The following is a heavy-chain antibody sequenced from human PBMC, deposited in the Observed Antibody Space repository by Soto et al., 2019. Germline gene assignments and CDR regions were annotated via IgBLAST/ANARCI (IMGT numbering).Heavy chain of an antibody. Sequence: GGSLRLSCAASGFTFFSYAMTWVRQAPGEGLEWVSCITGGDDTTYYADSVKGRFTISRDNSKNPRYLQMNSLSAEDTAVYYCAKTRPGWPFYFDYWGQGTLVTVSS. J-gene: IGHJ4*02. CDR2: ITGGDDTT. CDR1: GFTFFSYA. D-gene: IGHD6-19*01. CDR3: AKTRPGWPFYFDY. V-gene: IGHV3-23*01.